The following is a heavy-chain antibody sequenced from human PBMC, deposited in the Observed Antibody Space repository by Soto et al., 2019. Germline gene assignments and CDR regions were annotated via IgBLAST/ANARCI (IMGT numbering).Heavy chain of an antibody. CDR3: ARHASVQPYYFDY. CDR2: IYYSGST. V-gene: IGHV4-59*08. CDR1: GGSISSYY. J-gene: IGHJ4*02. Sequence: QVQLQESGPGLVKPSETLSLTCTVSGGSISSYYWSWIRQPPGKGLEWIGYIYYSGSTNYNPSLKSRVTVSVDTSKSQFSLKLSSVTAADTAVYYCARHASVQPYYFDYWGQRTLVTVSS. D-gene: IGHD1-1*01.